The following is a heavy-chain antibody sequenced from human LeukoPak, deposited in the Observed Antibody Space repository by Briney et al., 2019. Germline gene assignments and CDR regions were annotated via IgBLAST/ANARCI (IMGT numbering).Heavy chain of an antibody. CDR2: ASGSGGST. CDR1: GFTFTSYA. V-gene: IGHV3-23*01. CDR3: AKGDDSSGYYYELDY. J-gene: IGHJ4*02. Sequence: GGSLRLSCAASGFTFTSYAMSWVRQAPGKGLEWVSAASGSGGSTFYADSVKGRFTISRDNSKNTLYLQMDSLRAEDTAVYYCAKGDDSSGYYYELDYWGQGTLVTVSS. D-gene: IGHD3-22*01.